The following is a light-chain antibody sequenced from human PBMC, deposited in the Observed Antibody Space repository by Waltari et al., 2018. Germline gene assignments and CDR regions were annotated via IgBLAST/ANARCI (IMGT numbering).Light chain of an antibody. CDR2: DVS. Sequence: QSALTQPASVSGSPGQSITISGTGTSSDIGGYNYVSWYQQHPGKAPNLMIYDVSKRPSGVSDRFSGSKSGNTASLTISGLQADDEADYYCSSYAPSSTVFGGGTKLTVL. CDR3: SSYAPSSTV. V-gene: IGLV2-14*03. J-gene: IGLJ2*01. CDR1: SSDIGGYNY.